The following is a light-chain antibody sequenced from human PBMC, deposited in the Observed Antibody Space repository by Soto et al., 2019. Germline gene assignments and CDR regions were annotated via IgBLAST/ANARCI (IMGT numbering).Light chain of an antibody. V-gene: IGLV2-14*01. CDR3: SSYTSTSTIYV. J-gene: IGLJ1*01. Sequence: QSALTQPASVSGSPGQSITISCTGTSSDVGGYNFVSWYQQHPGRAPKLLIYEVSRRPSGVSNRFSGSKSGDTASLTISGLQDEDEADYHCSSYTSTSTIYVLGTGTKVTVL. CDR2: EVS. CDR1: SSDVGGYNF.